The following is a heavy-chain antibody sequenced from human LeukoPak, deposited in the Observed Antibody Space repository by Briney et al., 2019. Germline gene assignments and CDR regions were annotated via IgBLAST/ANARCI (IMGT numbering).Heavy chain of an antibody. D-gene: IGHD2-2*03. CDR2: MNPNSGNT. Sequence: ASVKVSCKASGYTVTSYDINWVRQATGHGLEWMGWMNPNSGNTGYAQKFQGRVTMTRNTSISTAYMELSSLRSEDTAVYYCAREGWINAFDIWGQGTMVTVSS. CDR3: AREGWINAFDI. J-gene: IGHJ3*02. V-gene: IGHV1-8*01. CDR1: GYTVTSYD.